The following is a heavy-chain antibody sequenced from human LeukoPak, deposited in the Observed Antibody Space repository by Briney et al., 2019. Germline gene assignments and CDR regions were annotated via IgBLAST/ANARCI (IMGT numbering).Heavy chain of an antibody. J-gene: IGHJ4*02. CDR1: GFTFSSYG. D-gene: IGHD1-26*01. V-gene: IGHV3-30*02. CDR3: AKDQRSIVGAPHY. CDR2: IRYDGSNK. Sequence: GGSLRLSCAASGFTFSSYGMHRVRQAPGKGLEWVAFIRYDGSNKYYADFVKGRFTISRDNSKKTLYLQMNSLRGEDTAVYYCAKDQRSIVGAPHYWGQGTLVTVSS.